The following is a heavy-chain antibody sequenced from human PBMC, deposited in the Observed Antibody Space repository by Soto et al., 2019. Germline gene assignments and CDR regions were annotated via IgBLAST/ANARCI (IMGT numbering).Heavy chain of an antibody. D-gene: IGHD6-19*01. CDR2: IYNGERT. CDR1: GASIRNFY. CDR3: AQTTGWPGFDY. V-gene: IGHV4-59*01. J-gene: IGHJ4*02. Sequence: QVHLQESGPGLVKPSETMSLTCTASGASIRNFYWNWVRQFPGKGLEWFGHIYNGERTNYNPSLKSRVTISVDTSKNQFSLKLSSVTVADTAVYYCAQTTGWPGFDYWGQGTLVAVSS.